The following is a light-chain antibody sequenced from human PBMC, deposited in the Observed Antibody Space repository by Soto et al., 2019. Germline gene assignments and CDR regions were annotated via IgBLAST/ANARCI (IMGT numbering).Light chain of an antibody. V-gene: IGLV2-11*01. CDR3: CSYAGSYTWV. CDR1: RSDVGGYNY. J-gene: IGLJ1*01. CDR2: DVS. Sequence: QSVLPQPRSVSGSPGQSVTISCAGTRSDVGGYNYVSWYQQYPGKAPTLMIYDVSKRPSGVPDRFSGSKSGNTASLTISGLQAEDEADYYCCSYAGSYTWVFGTGTKVTVL.